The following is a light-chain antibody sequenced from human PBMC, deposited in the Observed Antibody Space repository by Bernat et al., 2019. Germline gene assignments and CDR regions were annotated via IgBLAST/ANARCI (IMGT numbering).Light chain of an antibody. CDR3: QQYGNSPIT. CDR1: QSVRSSY. V-gene: IGKV3-20*01. CDR2: GAS. Sequence: EIVLTQSPGTLSLSPGERATLSCRASQSVRSSYLAWYQQKPGQAPRPLIYGASTRAPGIPDRFSGSGSGTDFTLTISSLEPEDFAVYYCQQYGNSPITFGQGTRLEV. J-gene: IGKJ5*01.